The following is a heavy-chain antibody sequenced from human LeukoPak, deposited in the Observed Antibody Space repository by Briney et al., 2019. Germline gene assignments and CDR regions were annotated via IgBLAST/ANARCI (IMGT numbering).Heavy chain of an antibody. CDR2: INPNSGGT. D-gene: IGHD3-9*01. J-gene: IGHJ4*02. CDR3: ARDIPYYDILTGYYS. Sequence: ASVKVSCKASGYTFTGYYMHWVRQAPGQGLEWMGWINPNSGGTNYAQKFQGRVTMTRDTSISTAYMELSRLRSDDTAVYYCARDIPYYDILTGYYSWGQGTLVTVSS. V-gene: IGHV1-2*02. CDR1: GYTFTGYY.